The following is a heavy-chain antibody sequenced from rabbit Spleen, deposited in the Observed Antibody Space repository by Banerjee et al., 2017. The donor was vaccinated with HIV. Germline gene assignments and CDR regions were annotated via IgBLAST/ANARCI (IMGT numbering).Heavy chain of an antibody. CDR1: GLDFSSSYW. V-gene: IGHV1S40*01. Sequence: QSLEESGGDLVKPGASLTLTCTASGLDFSSSYWICWVRQAPGKGLEWIACIDVSSSGNTYYASWAKGRFTVSKTSSTTVTLQMTSLTAADTATYFCARDPAGREDFNLWGPGTLVTVS. J-gene: IGHJ4*01. CDR2: IDVSSSGNT. CDR3: ARDPAGREDFNL. D-gene: IGHD4-1*01.